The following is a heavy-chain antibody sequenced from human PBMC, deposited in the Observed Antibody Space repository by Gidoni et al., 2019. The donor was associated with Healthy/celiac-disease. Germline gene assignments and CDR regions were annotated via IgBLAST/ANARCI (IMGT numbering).Heavy chain of an antibody. D-gene: IGHD4-17*01. Sequence: QVQLVESGGGVVQPGRSLRLSCAASGFTFSSYAMHWVRQAPGKGREWVAGISYDGSNKYDADSVKGRFTIARDNSKNTLYLQMNSLRAEDTAVYYCSRTNDYGELYYYYGMDVWGQGTTVTVSS. CDR3: SRTNDYGELYYYYGMDV. CDR2: ISYDGSNK. J-gene: IGHJ6*02. CDR1: GFTFSSYA. V-gene: IGHV3-30*04.